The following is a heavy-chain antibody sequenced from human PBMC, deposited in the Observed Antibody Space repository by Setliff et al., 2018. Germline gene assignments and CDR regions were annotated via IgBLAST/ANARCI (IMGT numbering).Heavy chain of an antibody. CDR2: FSSSGSI. V-gene: IGHV3-48*03. D-gene: IGHD5-18*01. J-gene: IGHJ6*02. CDR1: GFTFSSRT. Sequence: PGGSLRLSCAASGFTFSSRTMNWVRQGPGKGLEWVAYFSSSGSISYANSVKGRFTISRDNAKNSLYLQMNSLRVEDTAVYYCARDGGMGMVKGYYYGLDAWGPGTSVTVSS. CDR3: ARDGGMGMVKGYYYGLDA.